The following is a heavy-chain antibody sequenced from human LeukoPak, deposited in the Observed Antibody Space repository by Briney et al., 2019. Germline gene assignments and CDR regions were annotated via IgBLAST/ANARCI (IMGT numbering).Heavy chain of an antibody. Sequence: PGGSLRPSCAASGFTFSSYGMHWVRQAPGKGLEWVAVIWYDGSNKYYADSVKGRFTISRDNSKNTLYLQMNSLRAEDTAVYYCARDIAAGTNWFDPWGQGTLVTVSS. J-gene: IGHJ5*02. V-gene: IGHV3-33*01. D-gene: IGHD6-13*01. CDR1: GFTFSSYG. CDR2: IWYDGSNK. CDR3: ARDIAAGTNWFDP.